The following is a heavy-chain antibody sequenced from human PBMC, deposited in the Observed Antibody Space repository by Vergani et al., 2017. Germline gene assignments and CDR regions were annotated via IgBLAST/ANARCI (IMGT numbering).Heavy chain of an antibody. Sequence: QVQLQESGPGLVKPPGTLYLTCAVSGGSISSSNWWSWVRQPPGKGLEWIGEIYHSGSTNYNPSLKSRVTISVDKSKNQFSLKLSSVTAADTAVYFCARHSXVEWLVKLGWIDPWGQGILVTVSS. J-gene: IGHJ5*02. CDR3: ARHSXVEWLVKLGWIDP. V-gene: IGHV4-4*01. D-gene: IGHD6-19*01. CDR1: GGSISSSNW. CDR2: IYHSGST.